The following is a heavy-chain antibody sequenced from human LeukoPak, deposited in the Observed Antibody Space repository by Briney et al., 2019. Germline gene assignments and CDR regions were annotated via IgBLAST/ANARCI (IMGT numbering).Heavy chain of an antibody. J-gene: IGHJ3*02. CDR1: GFTFSDYY. D-gene: IGHD1-26*01. V-gene: IGHV3-11*01. Sequence: GGSLRLSCAASGFTFSDYYMTWIRQTPGKGPEWVSYISGSGSNINYGDSVKGRFTISRDNAKNSLYLQMNGLRAEDTAFYYCARRQIVRITRTHAFDIWGQGTMVTVSS. CDR3: ARRQIVRITRTHAFDI. CDR2: ISGSGSNI.